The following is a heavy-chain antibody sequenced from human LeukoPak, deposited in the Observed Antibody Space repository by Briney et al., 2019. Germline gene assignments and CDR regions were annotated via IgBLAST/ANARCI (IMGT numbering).Heavy chain of an antibody. CDR1: GYTFTSYD. Sequence: ASVKVSCKASGYTFTSYDINWVRQATGQGLEWMGWMNPNSGNTGYAQKFQGRVTITRNTSISTAYMELSSLRSEDTAVYYCARSLKYNFYLENWFDPWGQGTLVTVSS. V-gene: IGHV1-8*03. J-gene: IGHJ5*02. CDR3: ARSLKYNFYLENWFDP. CDR2: MNPNSGNT. D-gene: IGHD1-20*01.